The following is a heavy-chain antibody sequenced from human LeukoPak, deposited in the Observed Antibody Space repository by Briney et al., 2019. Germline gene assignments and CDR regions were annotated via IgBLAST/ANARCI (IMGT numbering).Heavy chain of an antibody. V-gene: IGHV4-38-2*01. D-gene: IGHD5-18*01. CDR3: ARYRYGLFDY. Sequence: PSETLSLTCAVSGYSISSGYYWGWIRQPPGNGLEWIGSIYHSGSTYYNPSLKSRVTISVDTSKNQFSLKLSSVTAADAAVYYCARYRYGLFDYWGQGTLVTVSS. CDR1: GYSISSGYY. CDR2: IYHSGST. J-gene: IGHJ4*02.